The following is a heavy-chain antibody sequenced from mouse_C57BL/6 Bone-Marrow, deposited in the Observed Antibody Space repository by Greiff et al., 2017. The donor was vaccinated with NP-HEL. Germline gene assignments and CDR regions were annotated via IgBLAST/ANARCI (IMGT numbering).Heavy chain of an antibody. J-gene: IGHJ2*01. CDR2: IDPENGDT. D-gene: IGHD1-1*01. CDR1: GFTITDDY. V-gene: IGHV14-4*01. Sequence: VQLQQSGAELVRPGASVKLSCTASGFTITDDYMHWVKQRPEQGLEWIGWIDPENGDTEYASKFQGKATITADTSSNTAYLQLSSLTSEDTAVYYCTTAVASYYFDYWGQGTTLTVSA. CDR3: TTAVASYYFDY.